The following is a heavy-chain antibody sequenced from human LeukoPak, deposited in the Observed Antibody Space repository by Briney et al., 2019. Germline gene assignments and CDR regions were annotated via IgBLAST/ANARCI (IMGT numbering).Heavy chain of an antibody. CDR2: INPNSGGT. CDR3: ARATSAVAALYYYYYYYMDV. D-gene: IGHD6-19*01. CDR1: GYTFTGYY. V-gene: IGHV1-2*02. J-gene: IGHJ6*03. Sequence: ASVKVSCKASGYTFTGYYMHWVRQAPGQGLEWMGWINPNSGGTNYAQKFQGRVTMTRDTSISTAYMELSRLRSDDTAVYYCARATSAVAALYYYYYYYMDVWGKGTTVTISS.